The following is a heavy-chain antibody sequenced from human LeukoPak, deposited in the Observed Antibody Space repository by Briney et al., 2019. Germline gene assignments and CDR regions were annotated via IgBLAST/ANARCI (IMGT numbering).Heavy chain of an antibody. CDR1: GYTFTGYY. CDR3: ARWGNSGFDY. D-gene: IGHD1-1*01. CDR2: VNHNSGGT. Sequence: GGSVKVSCQASGYTFTGYYMHWVRQAPGQGLEWMGSVNHNSGGTNSVEKFWGRVTMTRDTSISTAYMELSRPATDDTARYYCARWGNSGFDYWGQGTLVTVSS. J-gene: IGHJ4*02. V-gene: IGHV1-2*02.